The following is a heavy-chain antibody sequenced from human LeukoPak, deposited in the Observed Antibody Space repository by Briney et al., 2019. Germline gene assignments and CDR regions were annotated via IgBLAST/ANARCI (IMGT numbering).Heavy chain of an antibody. J-gene: IGHJ6*03. CDR3: AREMATIKHYYYMDV. CDR2: INPNSGGT. D-gene: IGHD5-24*01. Sequence: GASVKVSCKASGYTFTSYYMHWVRQAPGQGLEWMGWINPNSGGTNYAQKFQGRVTMTRDTSISTAYMELSRLRSDDTAVYYCAREMATIKHYYYMDVWGKGTTVTVSS. CDR1: GYTFTSYY. V-gene: IGHV1-2*02.